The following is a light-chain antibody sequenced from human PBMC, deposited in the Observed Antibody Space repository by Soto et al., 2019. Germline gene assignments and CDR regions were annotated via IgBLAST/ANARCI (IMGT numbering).Light chain of an antibody. J-gene: IGKJ5*01. CDR1: QDITTW. Sequence: DIQMTQSPSSLSASVGDRVTITCRASQDITTWLAWYQQKPGKAPRLLIYGTSTLQSGVPSRFSGSGSGTDFTLTISSLQPEDFATYYCHYAPTLPRVTFGQGTRLEIK. CDR2: GTS. V-gene: IGKV1-12*01. CDR3: HYAPTLPRVT.